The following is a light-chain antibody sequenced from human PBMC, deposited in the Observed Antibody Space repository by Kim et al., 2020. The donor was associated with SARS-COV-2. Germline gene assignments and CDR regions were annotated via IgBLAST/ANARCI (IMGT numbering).Light chain of an antibody. J-gene: IGKJ1*01. V-gene: IGKV4-1*01. CDR1: HNLFYNSNNRDY. Sequence: ATINCKSSHNLFYNSNNRDYLAWFQQKVGQPPKLLIYWASIRQSGVPDRFSGSGSGTNFTLTISSLQAEDVAVYYCQQYFDPPWTFGQGTKVDIK. CDR2: WAS. CDR3: QQYFDPPWT.